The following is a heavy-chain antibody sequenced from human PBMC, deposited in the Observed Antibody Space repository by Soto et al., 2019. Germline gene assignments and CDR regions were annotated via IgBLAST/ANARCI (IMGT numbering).Heavy chain of an antibody. CDR2: IYWDDDK. CDR3: AHRPVTTGQIDAFVI. Sequence: QITLKESGPTLVKPTQTLTLTCTFSGFSLSTSGVGVGWIRQPPGKALEWLALIYWDDDKGYSPSLKSRLTITKDTSKNPVVLTMTNMDPVDTATYYCAHRPVTTGQIDAFVIGGQGTMVTVSS. D-gene: IGHD4-17*01. V-gene: IGHV2-5*02. J-gene: IGHJ3*02. CDR1: GFSLSTSGVG.